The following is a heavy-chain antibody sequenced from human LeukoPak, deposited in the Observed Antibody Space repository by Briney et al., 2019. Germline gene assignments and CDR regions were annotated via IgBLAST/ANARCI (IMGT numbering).Heavy chain of an antibody. V-gene: IGHV1-8*01. J-gene: IGHJ6*02. CDR3: ARGSRSIAARLYYYYGMDV. D-gene: IGHD6-6*01. CDR2: MNPNSGNT. Sequence: GASVKVSCKASGYTFTSYDINWVRQATGQGLEWMGWMNPNSGNTGYAQKFQGRVTMTRNTSISTAYMELSSLRSEDTAVYYCARGSRSIAARLYYYYGMDVWGQGTTVTVSS. CDR1: GYTFTSYD.